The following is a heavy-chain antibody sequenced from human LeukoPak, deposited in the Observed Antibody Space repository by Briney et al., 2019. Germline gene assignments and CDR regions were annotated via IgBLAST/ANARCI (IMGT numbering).Heavy chain of an antibody. V-gene: IGHV4-38-2*02. CDR2: IYHTGDT. CDR1: SYSISTGYF. Sequence: SETLSLTCTVSSYSISTGYFWGWVRQAPGKGLEWIATIYHTGDTYYNPSLKSRVTISVDTSKNQFSLKLSSVTAADTAVYYCARGGASSRYFDYWGRGTPVTVSS. D-gene: IGHD6-6*01. J-gene: IGHJ4*02. CDR3: ARGGASSRYFDY.